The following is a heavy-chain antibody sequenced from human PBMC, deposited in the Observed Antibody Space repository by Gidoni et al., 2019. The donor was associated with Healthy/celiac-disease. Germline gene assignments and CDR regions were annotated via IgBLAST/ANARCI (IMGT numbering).Heavy chain of an antibody. V-gene: IGHV1-46*01. J-gene: IGHJ5*02. D-gene: IGHD4-17*01. CDR2: INPSGGST. Sequence: QVQLVQSGAEVKQPGASVKVSCNASGYTFSSYSMHWVRQAPGQGLEWMGIINPSGGSTSYAQKFQGRVTMTRDTSTSTVYMELSSLRSEDTAVYDCTRGSTTVITTFDPWGQGTLVTVSS. CDR3: TRGSTTVITTFDP. CDR1: GYTFSSYS.